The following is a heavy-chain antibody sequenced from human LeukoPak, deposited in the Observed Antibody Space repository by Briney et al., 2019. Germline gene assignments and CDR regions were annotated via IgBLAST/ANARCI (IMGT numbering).Heavy chain of an antibody. J-gene: IGHJ6*02. CDR3: ARVYCSGGSCYSFYFRYYGMDV. V-gene: IGHV4-34*01. CDR1: GGSFSGYY. D-gene: IGHD2-15*01. CDR2: INHSGST. Sequence: PSETLSLTCAVYGGSFSGYYWSWIRQPPGKGLEWIGEINHSGSTNYNPSLKSRVTISVDTSKNQFSLKLSSVTAADTAVYYCARVYCSGGSCYSFYFRYYGMDVWGQGTTVTVSS.